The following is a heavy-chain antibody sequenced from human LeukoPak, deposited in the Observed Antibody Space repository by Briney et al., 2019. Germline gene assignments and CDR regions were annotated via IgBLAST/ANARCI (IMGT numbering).Heavy chain of an antibody. CDR3: AREGHSYYDFWSGYYNRPPNDAFDI. D-gene: IGHD3-3*01. CDR2: ISISGDTT. CDR1: GFTFSSFA. J-gene: IGHJ3*02. Sequence: GGSLRLSCGVSGFTFSSFAMSWVRQAPGKGLEWVSSISISGDTTDYADSVKGRFTISRDNSKNTLYLQMNSLRAEDTAVYYCAREGHSYYDFWSGYYNRPPNDAFDIWGQGTMVTVSS. V-gene: IGHV3-23*01.